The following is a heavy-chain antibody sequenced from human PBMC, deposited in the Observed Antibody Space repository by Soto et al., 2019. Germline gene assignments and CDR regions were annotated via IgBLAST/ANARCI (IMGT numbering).Heavy chain of an antibody. CDR2: IYYSGST. CDR3: ARDTGSYDRSPTNFDY. V-gene: IGHV4-30-4*01. D-gene: IGHD3-22*01. CDR1: GGSISSGDYY. J-gene: IGHJ4*02. Sequence: PSETLSLTCTVSGGSISSGDYYWSWIRQPPGKGLEWIGYIYYSGSTYYNPSLKSRVTISVDTSKNQFSLKLSSVTAADTAVYYCARDTGSYDRSPTNFDYWGQGTLVTVSS.